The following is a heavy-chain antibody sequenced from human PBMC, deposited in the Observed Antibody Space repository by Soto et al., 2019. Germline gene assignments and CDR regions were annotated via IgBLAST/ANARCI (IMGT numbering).Heavy chain of an antibody. CDR3: ARDSLRCGGDCYFADWFDP. Sequence: SQTLSLTCAISGDSVSSNSAAWNCIRQSPSRGLEWLGRTYYRSKWYNDYAVSVKSRITINPDTSKNQFSLQLNSVTPEDTAVYYCARDSLRCGGDCYFADWFDPWGQGTLVTVSS. CDR2: TYYRSKWYN. J-gene: IGHJ5*02. D-gene: IGHD2-21*02. CDR1: GDSVSSNSAA. V-gene: IGHV6-1*01.